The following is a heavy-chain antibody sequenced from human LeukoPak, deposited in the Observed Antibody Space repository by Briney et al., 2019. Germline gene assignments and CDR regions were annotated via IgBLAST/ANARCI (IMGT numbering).Heavy chain of an antibody. CDR2: INPSGGST. D-gene: IGHD3-22*01. V-gene: IGHV1-46*01. CDR1: GYTFTSYY. CDR3: ARGDATYYYDSSGYSGY. J-gene: IGHJ4*02. Sequence: ASVKVSCKASGYTFTSYYMHWVRQAPGQGLERMGIINPSGGSTSYAQKFQGRVTMTRDTSTSTVYMELSSLRSEDTAVYYCARGDATYYYDSSGYSGYWGQGTLVTVSS.